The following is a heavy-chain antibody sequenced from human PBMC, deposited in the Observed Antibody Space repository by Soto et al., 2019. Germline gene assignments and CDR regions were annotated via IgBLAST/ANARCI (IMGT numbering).Heavy chain of an antibody. J-gene: IGHJ3*02. CDR3: AKDLKAGVVRGAIDAFDI. V-gene: IGHV3-9*01. D-gene: IGHD3-10*01. CDR2: IRWNSGSI. CDR1: GFTFDDYA. Sequence: EVQLVESGGGLVQPGRSLRLSCAASGFTFDDYAMHWVRQAPGKGLEWVSGIRWNSGSIGYADSVKGRFTISRDNAKNSLYLQMNSLRAEDTALYYCAKDLKAGVVRGAIDAFDIWGQGTMVTVSS.